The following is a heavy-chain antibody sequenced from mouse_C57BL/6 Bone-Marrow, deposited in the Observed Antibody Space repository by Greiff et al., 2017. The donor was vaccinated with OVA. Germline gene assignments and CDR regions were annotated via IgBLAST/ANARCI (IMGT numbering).Heavy chain of an antibody. CDR2: IDPSDSYT. CDR3: ARLGSSFSYWYFDV. J-gene: IGHJ1*03. CDR1: GYTFTSYW. D-gene: IGHD1-1*01. V-gene: IGHV1-50*01. Sequence: QVQLQQPGAELVKPGASVKLSCKASGYTFTSYWMQWVKQRPGQGLEWIGEIDPSDSYTNYNQKFKGKATLTVDTSSSTAYMQLSGLTSEDSAVYYCARLGSSFSYWYFDVWGTGTTVTVSS.